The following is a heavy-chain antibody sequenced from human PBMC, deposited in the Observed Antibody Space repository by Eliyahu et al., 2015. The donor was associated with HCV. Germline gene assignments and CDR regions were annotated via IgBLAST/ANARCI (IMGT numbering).Heavy chain of an antibody. V-gene: IGHV1-2*02. D-gene: IGHD1-1*01. Sequence: QVQLVQSGAEVKKPGASVKVSCKASGYTFTDYYIHWVRQAPGQGLEWMGWINPNSDGTNYAQKFQGRVTVTRDSSISTAYMELSSLRSDDTAIYYCARGVLEKGFDPWGQGTLVTVSA. CDR1: GYTFTDYY. CDR3: ARGVLEKGFDP. CDR2: INPNSDGT. J-gene: IGHJ5*02.